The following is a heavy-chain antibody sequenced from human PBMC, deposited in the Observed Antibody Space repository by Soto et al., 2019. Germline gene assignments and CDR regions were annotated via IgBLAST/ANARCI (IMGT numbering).Heavy chain of an antibody. J-gene: IGHJ4*02. Sequence: HVQLVQSGTEVKKPGASVRVSCMVSGYPFTTYYIHWVRQAPGQGLEWMGWIDPRSGGTVYEQKFQGRVTMTRDTSISTVYMDLSGLTSDDTALYDWATEDYGIVPYWGQGSLVTVSS. CDR1: GYPFTTYY. CDR2: IDPRSGGT. CDR3: ATEDYGIVPY. D-gene: IGHD3-10*01. V-gene: IGHV1-2*02.